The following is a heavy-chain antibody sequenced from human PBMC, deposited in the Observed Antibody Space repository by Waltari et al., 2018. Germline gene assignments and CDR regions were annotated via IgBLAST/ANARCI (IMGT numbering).Heavy chain of an antibody. CDR3: ARKPIISGHYYYFDY. D-gene: IGHD1-26*01. J-gene: IGHJ4*02. V-gene: IGHV4-38-2*01. CDR2: IYHSGST. Sequence: VQLVESGGGLVQPGGSLRLSCAASGFTFSSYSMNWVRQAPGKGLEWIGNIYHSGSTSYNPSLKSRVTISVDTSKNQFSLKLNSVTAADTAVYYCARKPIISGHYYYFDYWGQGTLVTVSS. CDR1: GFTFSSYS.